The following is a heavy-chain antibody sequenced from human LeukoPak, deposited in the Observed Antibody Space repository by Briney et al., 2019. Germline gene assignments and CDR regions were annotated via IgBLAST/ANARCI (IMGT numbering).Heavy chain of an antibody. CDR2: ISYYGSNN. Sequence: GGTLTLSCAASAFSFSSYGMHWVRQAPGKGPEWLAVISYYGSNNYYADSVKGRFTNSRHNSKYALYLQMTSLRPGDTAVYYCTRGLGAIRGGWFDLWGQGTLVTVSS. J-gene: IGHJ5*02. CDR1: AFSFSSYG. D-gene: IGHD1-26*01. V-gene: IGHV3-30-3*01. CDR3: TRGLGAIRGGWFDL.